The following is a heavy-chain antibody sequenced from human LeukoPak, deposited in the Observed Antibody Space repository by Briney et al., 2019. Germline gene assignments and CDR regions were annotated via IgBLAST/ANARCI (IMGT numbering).Heavy chain of an antibody. Sequence: SETLSLTCTVSGGSINSGSYYWSWIRQPAGKGLEWIGCIYTSGNTHYNPSLKSRGTISVDTSKNQFSLKLNSVTAADTAVYYCARGGGPQWLLLAGFDYWGQGALVTVSS. D-gene: IGHD6-19*01. CDR1: GGSINSGSYY. CDR2: IYTSGNT. CDR3: ARGGGPQWLLLAGFDY. V-gene: IGHV4-61*02. J-gene: IGHJ4*02.